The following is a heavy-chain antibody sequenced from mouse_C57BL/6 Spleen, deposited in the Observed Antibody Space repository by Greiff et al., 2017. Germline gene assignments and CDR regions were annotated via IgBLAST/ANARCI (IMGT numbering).Heavy chain of an antibody. CDR2: IRLKSDNYAT. CDR1: GFTFSNYW. Sequence: EVMLVESGGGLVQPGGSMKLSCVASGFTFSNYWMNWVRQSPEKGLEWVAQIRLKSDNYATHYAESVKGRFTISRDDSKSSVYLQMNNLRAEDTGIYYCTGQDYYGSSSLAMDYWGQGTSVTVSS. V-gene: IGHV6-3*01. D-gene: IGHD1-1*01. CDR3: TGQDYYGSSSLAMDY. J-gene: IGHJ4*01.